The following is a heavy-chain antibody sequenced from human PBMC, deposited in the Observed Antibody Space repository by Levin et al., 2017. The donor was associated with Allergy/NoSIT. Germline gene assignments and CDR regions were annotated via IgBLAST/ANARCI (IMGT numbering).Heavy chain of an antibody. D-gene: IGHD2-15*01. CDR2: IKPDESEK. CDR3: ARCRLGSGGSCFFDY. Sequence: PGGSLRLSCAASGFTFSSYWMSWVRQAPGKGLEWVANIKPDESEKYYVDSVKGRFTSTRDNGKNSLCLQMNSLRAEDTAVYYCARCRLGSGGSCFFDYWGQGTLVTVSS. V-gene: IGHV3-7*01. J-gene: IGHJ4*02. CDR1: GFTFSSYW.